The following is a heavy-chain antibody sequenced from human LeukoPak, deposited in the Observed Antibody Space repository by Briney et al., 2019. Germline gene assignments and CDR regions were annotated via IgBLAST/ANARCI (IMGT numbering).Heavy chain of an antibody. J-gene: IGHJ5*02. CDR2: IIPILGIA. V-gene: IGHV1-69*04. Sequence: SVKVSCKASGGTFSSYAISWVRQAPGQGLEWMGRIIPILGIANYAQKFQGRVTITADKSTSTAYMELSSLRSEDTAVYYCARDYYDSSGYYYGHNWFDPWGQGTLVTVSS. D-gene: IGHD3-22*01. CDR1: GGTFSSYA. CDR3: ARDYYDSSGYYYGHNWFDP.